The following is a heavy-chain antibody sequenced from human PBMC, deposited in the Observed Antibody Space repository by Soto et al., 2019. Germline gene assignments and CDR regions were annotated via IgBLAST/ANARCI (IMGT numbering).Heavy chain of an antibody. CDR1: GGSISSGGYY. V-gene: IGHV4-31*03. CDR3: ASLSPRFWSGYLAHYYYGMDV. Sequence: SETLSLTCTVSGGSISSGGYYWSWIRQHPGKGLEWIGEINHSGSTNYNPSLKSRVTISVDTSKNQFSLKLSSVTAADTAVYYCASLSPRFWSGYLAHYYYGMDVWGQGTTVTVSS. CDR2: INHSGST. D-gene: IGHD3-3*01. J-gene: IGHJ6*02.